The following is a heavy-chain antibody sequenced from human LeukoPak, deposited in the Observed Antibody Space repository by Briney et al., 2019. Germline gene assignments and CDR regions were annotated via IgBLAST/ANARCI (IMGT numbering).Heavy chain of an antibody. D-gene: IGHD1-26*01. J-gene: IGHJ3*02. V-gene: IGHV4-59*01. Sequence: SETLSLTCTVSGGSISSYYWSWIRQPPGKGLEWIGYIYYSGSTNYNPSLKSRVTISVDTSKNLFSLKLSSVTAADTAVYYCARDVVGAFDIWGQGTMVTVSS. CDR3: ARDVVGAFDI. CDR1: GGSISSYY. CDR2: IYYSGST.